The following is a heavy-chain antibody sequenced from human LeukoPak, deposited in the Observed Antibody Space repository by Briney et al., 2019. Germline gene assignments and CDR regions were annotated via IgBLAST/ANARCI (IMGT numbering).Heavy chain of an antibody. CDR3: AVSRLPGGYFDY. Sequence: ASVKVSCKASGYTFTSYGISWVRQAPGQGLEWMGWISAYNGNTNYAQKLQGRVTMTTDTSTSTAYMELSSLRSEDTAVYYCAVSRLPGGYFDYWGQGTLVTVSS. J-gene: IGHJ4*02. CDR1: GYTFTSYG. V-gene: IGHV1-18*01. CDR2: ISAYNGNT. D-gene: IGHD3-10*01.